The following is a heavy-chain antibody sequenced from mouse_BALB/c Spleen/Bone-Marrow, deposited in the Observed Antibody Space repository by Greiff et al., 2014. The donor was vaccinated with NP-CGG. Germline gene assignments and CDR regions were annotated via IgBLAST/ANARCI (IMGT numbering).Heavy chain of an antibody. CDR1: GCTFTSYY. D-gene: IGHD2-10*01. V-gene: IGHV1S81*02. J-gene: IGHJ4*01. Sequence: QVQLQQSGAELVKPGASVKLSCKASGCTFTSYYLYWVKQRPGQGPEWIGEINPSNGGTNFNERFKSKASLTVDKSSSTAYMQLNSRTSEDSAVYYCTRRSLLSDYYSMDYWGQGTSVTVSS. CDR3: TRRSLLSDYYSMDY. CDR2: INPSNGGT.